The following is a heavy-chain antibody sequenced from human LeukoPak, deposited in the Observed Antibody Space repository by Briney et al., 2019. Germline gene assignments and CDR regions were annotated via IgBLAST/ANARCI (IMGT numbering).Heavy chain of an antibody. CDR2: INTNTGNP. D-gene: IGHD5-18*01. CDR3: ARDPGYSYGDY. J-gene: IGHJ4*02. CDR1: GYTFTSYG. Sequence: ASVKVSCKASGYTFTSYGISWVRQAPGQGLEWMGWINTNTGNPTYAQGFTGRFVFSSDTSVSTAYLQISSLKAEGTAVYYCARDPGYSYGDYWGQGTLVTVSS. V-gene: IGHV7-4-1*02.